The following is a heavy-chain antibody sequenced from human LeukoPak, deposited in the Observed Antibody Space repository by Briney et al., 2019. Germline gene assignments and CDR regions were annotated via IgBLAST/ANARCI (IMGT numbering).Heavy chain of an antibody. D-gene: IGHD2-8*02. CDR2: ISAYNGNT. Sequence: ASVKVSCKASGYTFTSYGISWVRQAPGQGLEWMGWISAYNGNTNYAQKLQGRVTMTTDTSTSTAYMELRSLRSDDTAVYYCARDGTVLPHVQYYYYGMDVWGQGTTVTVSS. CDR1: GYTFTSYG. V-gene: IGHV1-18*01. J-gene: IGHJ6*02. CDR3: ARDGTVLPHVQYYYYGMDV.